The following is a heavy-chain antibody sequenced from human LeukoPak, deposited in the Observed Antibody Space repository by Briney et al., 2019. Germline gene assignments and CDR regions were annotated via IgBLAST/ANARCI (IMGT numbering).Heavy chain of an antibody. J-gene: IGHJ4*02. Sequence: GGSLRLSCAASGFTFSSYAMSWVPQAPGKGLEWVSAISGSGGSTYYADSVKGRFTISRDNSKNTLYLQTNSLRAEDTAVYYCAKGATNGYSYGSSFDYWGQGTLVTVSS. CDR2: ISGSGGST. CDR1: GFTFSSYA. V-gene: IGHV3-23*01. D-gene: IGHD5-18*01. CDR3: AKGATNGYSYGSSFDY.